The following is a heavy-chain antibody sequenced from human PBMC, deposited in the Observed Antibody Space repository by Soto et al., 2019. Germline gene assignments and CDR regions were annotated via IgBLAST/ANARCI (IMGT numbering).Heavy chain of an antibody. V-gene: IGHV3-23*01. Sequence: GSLRLSCAASGFTFSSYAMSWVRQAPGKGLEWVSAISGSGGSTYYADSVKGRFTISRDNSKNTLYLQMNSLRAEDTAVYYCAKDKAPYSNFPNFDYWGQGTLVTVSS. CDR3: AKDKAPYSNFPNFDY. J-gene: IGHJ4*02. CDR1: GFTFSSYA. CDR2: ISGSGGST. D-gene: IGHD4-4*01.